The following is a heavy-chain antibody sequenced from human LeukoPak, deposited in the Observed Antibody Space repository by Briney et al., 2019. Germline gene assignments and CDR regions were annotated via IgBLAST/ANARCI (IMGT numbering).Heavy chain of an antibody. Sequence: GASVKVSCKASGYTFTDYYMHWVRQATGQGLEWMGWVNPNSGNTGYAQKFQGRVTITRNTSINTAYMELSSLKSEDTAVYYCAREVQAYDFWSTDYYMDVWGKGTTVTVSS. CDR2: VNPNSGNT. J-gene: IGHJ6*03. CDR3: AREVQAYDFWSTDYYMDV. V-gene: IGHV1-8*03. D-gene: IGHD3-3*01. CDR1: GYTFTDYY.